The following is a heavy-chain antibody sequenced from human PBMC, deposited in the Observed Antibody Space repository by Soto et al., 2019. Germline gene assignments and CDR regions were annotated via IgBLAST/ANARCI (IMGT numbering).Heavy chain of an antibody. CDR2: ISGSGGST. J-gene: IGHJ4*02. V-gene: IGHV3-23*01. D-gene: IGHD6-13*01. CDR3: EKDLRPMEIAAAFDY. Sequence: PGGSLRLSCAASGFTFSSYAMSWVRQAPGKGLEWVSAISGSGGSTYYADSVKGRFTISRDNSKNTLYLQMNSLRAEDTAVYYCEKDLRPMEIAAAFDYWCQGILVNVS. CDR1: GFTFSSYA.